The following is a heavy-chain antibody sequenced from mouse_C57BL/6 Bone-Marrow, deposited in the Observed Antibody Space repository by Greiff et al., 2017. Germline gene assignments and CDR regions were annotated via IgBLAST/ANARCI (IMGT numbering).Heavy chain of an antibody. V-gene: IGHV5-6*01. CDR2: ISSGGSYT. CDR1: GFTFSSYG. D-gene: IGHD2-4*01. CDR3: ARRGYDYGFAD. J-gene: IGHJ3*01. Sequence: EVQVVESGGDLVKPGGSLKLSCAASGFTFSSYGMSWVRQTPDKRLEWVATISSGGSYTYYPDTVKGRFTIASDNAKNTLYLQMSSLKSEDTAMYYCARRGYDYGFADWGQGTLVTVSA.